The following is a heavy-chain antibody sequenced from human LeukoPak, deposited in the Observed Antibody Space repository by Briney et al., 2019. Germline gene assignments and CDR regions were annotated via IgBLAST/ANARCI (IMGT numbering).Heavy chain of an antibody. CDR1: GYSISSGYY. J-gene: IGHJ4*02. CDR2: IYQSGTT. Sequence: NPSETLSLTCAVSGYSISSGYYWGWIRQPPGKGPEWIASIYQSGTTYYNSSLKSRVTLSVDTSKNQFSLKLSSVTAADTALYFCARTHSNSFHFDYWGQGSLVTASS. V-gene: IGHV4-38-2*01. CDR3: ARTHSNSFHFDY. D-gene: IGHD2/OR15-2a*01.